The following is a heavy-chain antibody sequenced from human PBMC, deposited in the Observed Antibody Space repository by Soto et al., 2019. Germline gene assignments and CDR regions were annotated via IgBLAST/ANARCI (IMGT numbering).Heavy chain of an antibody. CDR2: ISGSGGGT. V-gene: IGHV3-23*01. CDR1: GFTFSSYA. J-gene: IGHJ4*02. Sequence: VGSLRLSGAASGFTFSSYAMSWVRQAPGKGLEWVSSISGSGGGTYYADSVKGRFTFSRDNSKNTLYLQMNSLRAEDTAVYYCAKFGMATTKRSPPYYIDYWGQGALVTVSS. CDR3: AKFGMATTKRSPPYYIDY. D-gene: IGHD1-1*01.